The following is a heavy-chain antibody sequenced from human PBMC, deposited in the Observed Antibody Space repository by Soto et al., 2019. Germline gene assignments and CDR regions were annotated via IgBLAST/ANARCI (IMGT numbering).Heavy chain of an antibody. V-gene: IGHV1-18*04. Sequence: GASVKVSCKASGYTFTSYGISWVRQAPGQGLEWMGWISAYNGNTNYAQKLQGRVTMTTDTSTSTAYMELRSLRSDDTAVYYCARPMTTVTTGYYYYGMDVWGHGTTVTVSS. J-gene: IGHJ6*02. CDR2: ISAYNGNT. D-gene: IGHD4-4*01. CDR3: ARPMTTVTTGYYYYGMDV. CDR1: GYTFTSYG.